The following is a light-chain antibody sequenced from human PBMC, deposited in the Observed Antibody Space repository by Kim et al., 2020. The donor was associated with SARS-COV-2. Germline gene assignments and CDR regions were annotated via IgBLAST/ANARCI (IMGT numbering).Light chain of an antibody. V-gene: IGLV2-14*01. CDR1: GSDVGGDNY. CDR3: SSYTSSSTRV. Sequence: GQSITISCTGTGSDVGGDNYVSWYQQHPGKAPKLMIYEVSNRPSGVSNRFSGSKSGNTASLPISGLQAEDEADYYCSSYTSSSTRVFGGGTQLTVL. J-gene: IGLJ3*02. CDR2: EVS.